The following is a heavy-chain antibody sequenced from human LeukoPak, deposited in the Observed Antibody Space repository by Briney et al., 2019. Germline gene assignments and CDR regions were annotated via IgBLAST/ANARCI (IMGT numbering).Heavy chain of an antibody. CDR1: GYTLTELS. J-gene: IGHJ2*01. Sequence: VASVKVSCKVSGYTLTELSMHWVRQAPGKGLEWMGGFDPEDGETIYALKFQGRVTMTEDTSTDTAYMELSSLRSEDTAVYYCATTVGAVAGPNWYFDLWGRGTLVTVSS. CDR2: FDPEDGET. CDR3: ATTVGAVAGPNWYFDL. D-gene: IGHD6-19*01. V-gene: IGHV1-24*01.